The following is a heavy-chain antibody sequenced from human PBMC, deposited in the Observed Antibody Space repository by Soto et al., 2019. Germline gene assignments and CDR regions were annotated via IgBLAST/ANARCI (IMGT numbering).Heavy chain of an antibody. D-gene: IGHD6-19*01. V-gene: IGHV3-23*01. Sequence: GGSLRLSCAASGFTFSSYAMSWVRQAPGKGLEWVSAISGSGGSTYYADSVKGRFTISRDNSKNTLYLQMNSLRAEDTAVYYCAKEIMAVAPREYYFDYWGQGTLVTVSS. J-gene: IGHJ4*02. CDR3: AKEIMAVAPREYYFDY. CDR2: ISGSGGST. CDR1: GFTFSSYA.